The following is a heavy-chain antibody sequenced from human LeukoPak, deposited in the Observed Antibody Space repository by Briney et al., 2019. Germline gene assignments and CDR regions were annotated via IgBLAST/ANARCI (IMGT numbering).Heavy chain of an antibody. Sequence: GGSLRLSCAASGFTFSTYEMNWVRQAPGKGLEWVSYISSSGTTIYYAGSVKGRFTISRDNAKNSLYLQMNSLRAEDTAVYYCARARTTTGGFDYWGQGTLVTVSS. CDR1: GFTFSTYE. V-gene: IGHV3-48*03. D-gene: IGHD4-17*01. CDR3: ARARTTTGGFDY. J-gene: IGHJ4*02. CDR2: ISSSGTTI.